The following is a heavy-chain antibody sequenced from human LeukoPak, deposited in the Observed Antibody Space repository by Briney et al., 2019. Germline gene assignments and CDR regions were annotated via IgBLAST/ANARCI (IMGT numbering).Heavy chain of an antibody. CDR2: IFYSGTT. CDR1: GGSISSGGYY. Sequence: SGTLSLTCGVSGGSISSGGYYWSWIRQNPGKGLEFVGYIFYSGTTYYNPSLKSRVTVSLDTSLNQFSLKLTSVTAADTAVYYCARYGAPFDSWGQGTLVTVSS. D-gene: IGHD4-17*01. CDR3: ARYGAPFDS. V-gene: IGHV4-31*11. J-gene: IGHJ4*02.